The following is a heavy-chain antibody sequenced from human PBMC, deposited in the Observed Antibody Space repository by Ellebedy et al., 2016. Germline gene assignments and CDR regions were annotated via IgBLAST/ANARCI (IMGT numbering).Heavy chain of an antibody. J-gene: IGHJ4*02. CDR1: ESTFTNYW. Sequence: GESLKISXKGSESTFTNYWIDWVCQMPGKGLEWMGIIYPNDSDTRYSPSFQGQVTISADKSINTAYLQWSSLKASDTAMYYCARHLHDYGDFYFDYWGRGTLVTVSS. D-gene: IGHD4-17*01. CDR3: ARHLHDYGDFYFDY. CDR2: IYPNDSDT. V-gene: IGHV5-51*01.